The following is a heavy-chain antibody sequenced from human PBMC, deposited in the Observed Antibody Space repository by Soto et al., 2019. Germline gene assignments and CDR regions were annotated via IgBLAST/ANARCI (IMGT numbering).Heavy chain of an antibody. V-gene: IGHV3-21*01. CDR2: ISSSSSYI. D-gene: IGHD7-27*01. J-gene: IGHJ4*02. CDR3: VRDRNWAFDY. Sequence: PGGSLRLSCAASGFTFSSYSMNWVRQAPGKGLEWVSSISSSSSYIYYADSVKGRFTISRDNAKNSLYLQLNSLRPEDTAVYYCVRDRNWAFDYWGPGTLVTVSS. CDR1: GFTFSSYS.